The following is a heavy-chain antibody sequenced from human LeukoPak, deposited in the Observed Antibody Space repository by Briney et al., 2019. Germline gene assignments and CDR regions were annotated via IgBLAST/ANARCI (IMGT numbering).Heavy chain of an antibody. CDR1: GFTFNNFG. V-gene: IGHV3-23*01. D-gene: IGHD3-22*01. CDR3: AKDIWYYDSSGYYLGDAFDI. Sequence: GGSLRLSCAASGFTFNNFGMHWVRQAPGKGLEWVSAISGSGGSTYYADSVKGRFTISRDNSKNTLYLQMNSLRAEDTAVYYCAKDIWYYDSSGYYLGDAFDIWGQGTMVTVSS. CDR2: ISGSGGST. J-gene: IGHJ3*02.